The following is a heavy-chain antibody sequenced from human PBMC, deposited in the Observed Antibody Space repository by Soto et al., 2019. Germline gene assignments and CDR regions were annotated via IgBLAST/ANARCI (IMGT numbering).Heavy chain of an antibody. Sequence: PGGSLRLSCAASGFTFSSYAMSWVRQAPGKGLEWVSAISGSGGSTYYADSVKGRFTISRDNSKNTLYLQMNSLRAEDTAVYYCAKDRPNYGDYVHWFDPWGQGTLVTVSS. CDR3: AKDRPNYGDYVHWFDP. CDR1: GFTFSSYA. CDR2: ISGSGGST. V-gene: IGHV3-23*01. J-gene: IGHJ5*02. D-gene: IGHD4-17*01.